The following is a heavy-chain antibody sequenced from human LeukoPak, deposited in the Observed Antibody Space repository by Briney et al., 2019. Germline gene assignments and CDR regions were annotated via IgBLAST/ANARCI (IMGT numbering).Heavy chain of an antibody. CDR1: GFNFSHYN. D-gene: IGHD3-16*01. CDR3: AKPYRAASTRVGADAFDV. J-gene: IGHJ3*01. Sequence: PGGSLRLSCAASGFNFSHYNMNWVRQVPGKGLEWISYISVRSTSIYYADSVRGRFTISRDNAKNSLFLQLNSLKDEDTAVYYCAKPYRAASTRVGADAFDVWGQGTRVTVSS. V-gene: IGHV3-48*02. CDR2: ISVRSTSI.